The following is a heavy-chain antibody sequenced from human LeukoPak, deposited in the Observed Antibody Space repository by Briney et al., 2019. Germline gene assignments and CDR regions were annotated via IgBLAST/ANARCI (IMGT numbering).Heavy chain of an antibody. J-gene: IGHJ4*02. V-gene: IGHV4-4*02. CDR1: GGSISSSNW. CDR3: ARSHLGTCSTCGSSGGFDY. CDR2: IYHSGST. D-gene: IGHD6-6*01. Sequence: PSGTLSLTCAVSGGSISSSNWWSWVRQPPGKGLEWIGEIYHSGSTNYNPSLKSRVTISVDKSKNQFSLKLSSVTAADTAVYYCARSHLGTCSTCGSSGGFDYWGQGTLVTVSS.